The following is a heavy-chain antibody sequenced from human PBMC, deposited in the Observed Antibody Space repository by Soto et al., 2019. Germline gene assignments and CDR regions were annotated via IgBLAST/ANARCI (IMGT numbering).Heavy chain of an antibody. Sequence: GGSLRLSCTAAGFTFGDYAMSWFRQAPGKGLEWVGFIGTNAFGGTTESAASVKGRFTISRDDSKSIAYLQLNRLKTEDTAVYYCTRIYYSDSSGFYAYWGQGTLVTVSS. D-gene: IGHD3-22*01. V-gene: IGHV3-49*03. J-gene: IGHJ4*02. CDR2: IGTNAFGGTT. CDR1: GFTFGDYA. CDR3: TRIYYSDSSGFYAY.